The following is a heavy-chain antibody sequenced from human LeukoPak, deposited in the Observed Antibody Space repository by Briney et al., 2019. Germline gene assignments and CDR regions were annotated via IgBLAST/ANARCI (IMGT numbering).Heavy chain of an antibody. J-gene: IGHJ4*02. CDR3: ARGGIGVAGDFEY. CDR2: IYSGGST. CDR1: GFTFSSYE. V-gene: IGHV3-53*01. D-gene: IGHD6-19*01. Sequence: PGGSLRLSCAASGFTFSSYEMNWVRQAPGKGLEWVSVIYSGGSTYYADSVKGRFTISRDNSKNTLYLQMNSLRAEDTAVYYCARGGIGVAGDFEYWGQGTLVTVSS.